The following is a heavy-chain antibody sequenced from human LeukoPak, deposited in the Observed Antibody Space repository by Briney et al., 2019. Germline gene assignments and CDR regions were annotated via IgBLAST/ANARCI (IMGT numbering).Heavy chain of an antibody. CDR2: INPNSGGT. V-gene: IGHV1-2*06. Sequence: ASVKVSCKASGYTFTGYYMHWVRQAPGQGLEWMGRINPNSGGTNYAQKFQGRVTMTRDTSISTAYMELSRLRSDDTAVYYCARDPSYYYYYYYMDVWGKGTTVTVSS. CDR3: ARDPSYYYYYYYMDV. CDR1: GYTFTGYY. J-gene: IGHJ6*03.